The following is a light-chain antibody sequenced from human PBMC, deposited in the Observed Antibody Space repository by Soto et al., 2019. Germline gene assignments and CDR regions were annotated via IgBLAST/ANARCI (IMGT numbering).Light chain of an antibody. V-gene: IGKV4-1*01. CDR1: QSVLYSSNNKDY. Sequence: DIMMPHSPASLAVSLGERATSNCKSSQSVLYSSNNKDYLAWYQQKPGQPPKLLIYWASTRESGVPDRFSGSGSGTDFTLTISSLQAEDVAVYYCQQYYSTPLTFGGGTKVDIK. CDR3: QQYYSTPLT. J-gene: IGKJ4*01. CDR2: WAS.